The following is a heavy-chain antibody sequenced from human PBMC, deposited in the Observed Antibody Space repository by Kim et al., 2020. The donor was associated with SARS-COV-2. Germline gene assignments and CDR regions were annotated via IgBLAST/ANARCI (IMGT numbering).Heavy chain of an antibody. V-gene: IGHV3-23*01. CDR3: AKNVHVASVTFLWYFDL. CDR2: IFGSGHGT. J-gene: IGHJ2*01. CDR1: RFTFTSSA. Sequence: GGSLRLSCVASRFTFTSSAMTWVRQAPGKGLEWVSTIFGSGHGTYYPDSVRGRFTVSRDNPKNTLYLQMNNLRADDSAIYYCAKNVHVASVTFLWYFDLWGRGTAVTVSS. D-gene: IGHD2-2*01.